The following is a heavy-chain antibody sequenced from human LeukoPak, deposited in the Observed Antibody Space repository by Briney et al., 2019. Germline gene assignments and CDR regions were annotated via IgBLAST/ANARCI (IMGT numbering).Heavy chain of an antibody. J-gene: IGHJ4*02. CDR3: ARIGYCSGGSCYGFDY. CDR1: GFTFSNYW. D-gene: IGHD2-15*01. CDR2: IKTDGSEK. Sequence: GGSLRLSREGSGFTFSNYWMGWVRQAPGKGLQWVANIKTDGSEKYYVDSVKGRFTISRDNAKNSLYLQMDSLRAEDTAVYYCARIGYCSGGSCYGFDYWGQGTLVTVSS. V-gene: IGHV3-7*03.